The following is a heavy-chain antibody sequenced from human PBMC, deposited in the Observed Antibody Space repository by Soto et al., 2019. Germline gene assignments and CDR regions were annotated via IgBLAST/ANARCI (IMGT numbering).Heavy chain of an antibody. CDR3: ARDNGREQYYDSSGYWYYFDY. CDR1: GGSISNSY. D-gene: IGHD3-22*01. V-gene: IGHV4-39*07. J-gene: IGHJ4*02. CDR2: IYYTGST. Sequence: PLETLSLTCTVSGGSISNSYWGWIRQPPGKGLEWIESIYYTGSTYYNPSLKSRVTMSVDTSKNQFSLKLSSVTAADTAVYYCARDNGREQYYDSSGYWYYFDYWGQGTLVTVSS.